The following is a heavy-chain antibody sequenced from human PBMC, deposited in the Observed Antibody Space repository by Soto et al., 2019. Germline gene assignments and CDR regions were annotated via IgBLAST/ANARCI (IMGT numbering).Heavy chain of an antibody. D-gene: IGHD1-1*01. CDR3: AKDRVRRDDDY. CDR2: ISGSGGST. Sequence: EVQLLESGGGLVQPGGSLRLSCAASGFTFSSYAMSWVRQAPGKGLEWVSAISGSGGSTYYADPLKGRFTISRDNSTNTLDLQMNSMRADDKAVYYCAKDRVRRDDDYWGQGTLVTVSS. J-gene: IGHJ4*02. V-gene: IGHV3-23*01. CDR1: GFTFSSYA.